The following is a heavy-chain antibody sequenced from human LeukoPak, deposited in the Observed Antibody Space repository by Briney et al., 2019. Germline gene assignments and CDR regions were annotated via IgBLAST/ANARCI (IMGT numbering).Heavy chain of an antibody. D-gene: IGHD4-17*01. CDR3: ALPLRDGDFYFDY. Sequence: GGSLRLSCAASGFTLSRYWMHWVRHAPGKGLVWVSRINSDGSSTSYADSVKGRFTISRDNAKNTVFLQMNSLRAEDTAVYYCALPLRDGDFYFDYWGQGALVTVSS. CDR1: GFTLSRYW. J-gene: IGHJ4*02. CDR2: INSDGSST. V-gene: IGHV3-74*01.